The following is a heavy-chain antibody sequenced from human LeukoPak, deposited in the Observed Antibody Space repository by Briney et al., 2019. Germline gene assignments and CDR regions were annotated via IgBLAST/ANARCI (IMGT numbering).Heavy chain of an antibody. V-gene: IGHV3-66*01. CDR2: IYSGGST. CDR3: ARAQGVGARQHDY. D-gene: IGHD1-26*01. Sequence: GGSLRLSCAASGFTVSSNYMSWVRQAPGKGLEWVSVIYSGGSTYYADSVKGRFTISRDNSKNTLYLQMNSLRAEDTAVYYCARAQGVGARQHDYWGQGTLVTVPS. CDR1: GFTVSSNY. J-gene: IGHJ4*02.